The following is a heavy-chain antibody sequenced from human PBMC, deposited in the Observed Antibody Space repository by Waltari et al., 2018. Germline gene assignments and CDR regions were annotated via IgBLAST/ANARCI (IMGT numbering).Heavy chain of an antibody. CDR2: IKTDGSET. CDR1: GFPFGCLW. CDR3: AIGGVETSWYWRY. D-gene: IGHD6-13*01. V-gene: IGHV3-7*01. J-gene: IGHJ4*02. Sequence: EVQVVESGGGLVPHGGSLRLSCAASGFPFGCLWMTWVRQAPGKGLEWVANIKTDGSETYYVDSVKGRFTISRDNTKNSLYLQMSSLRAEDTAVYYCAIGGVETSWYWRYWGQGTLVTVSS.